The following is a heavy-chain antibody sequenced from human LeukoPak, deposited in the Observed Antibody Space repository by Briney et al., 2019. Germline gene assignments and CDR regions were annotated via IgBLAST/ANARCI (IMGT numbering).Heavy chain of an antibody. CDR2: ITSGDFV. D-gene: IGHD3-10*01. V-gene: IGHV3-21*01. CDR1: GFTFSAYS. Sequence: PGGSLRLSCAVSGFTFSAYSMNWVRQAPGKGLEWVSSITSGDFVYIADSLKGRFTISRDNAKSSLYLQMNSLRAEDTAVYYCARGGFNMVRGVIIPSNSYYYYMDIWGKGTTVTVSS. CDR3: ARGGFNMVRGVIIPSNSYYYYMDI. J-gene: IGHJ6*03.